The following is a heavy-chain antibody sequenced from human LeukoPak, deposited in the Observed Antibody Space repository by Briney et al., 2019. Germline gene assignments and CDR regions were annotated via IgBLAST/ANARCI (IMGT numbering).Heavy chain of an antibody. J-gene: IGHJ4*02. CDR3: ARGHLHYYGSGRPPG. V-gene: IGHV3-21*01. D-gene: IGHD3-10*01. Sequence: PGGSLILSCTVSGFTVSSNSMNWVRQAPGKGLEWVSSISSSSSYIYYADSVKGRFTISRDNAKNSLYLQMNSLRAEDTAVYYCARGHLHYYGSGRPPGWGQGTLVTVSS. CDR1: GFTVSSNS. CDR2: ISSSSSYI.